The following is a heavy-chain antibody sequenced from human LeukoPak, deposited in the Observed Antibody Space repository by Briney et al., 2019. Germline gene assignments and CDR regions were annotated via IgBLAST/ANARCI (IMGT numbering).Heavy chain of an antibody. Sequence: PGGSLRLSCAASGFTFSSYAMSWVRQAPGKGLEWVGRIKSKSDGGTIDYAAPVKGRFTMSRDDSKNTLYLQMNSLETEDTAVYYCAWHYFDYWGQGTLVTVSA. J-gene: IGHJ4*02. CDR2: IKSKSDGGTI. CDR3: AWHYFDY. V-gene: IGHV3-15*01. CDR1: GFTFSSYA.